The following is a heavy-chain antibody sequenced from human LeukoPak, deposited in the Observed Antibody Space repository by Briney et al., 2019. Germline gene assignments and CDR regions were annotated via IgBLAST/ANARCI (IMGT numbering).Heavy chain of an antibody. D-gene: IGHD1-26*01. CDR3: AKDVGKWESLHFFDY. CDR1: GFTFSTNA. Sequence: GGPLRLSCLTSGFTFSTNAMSWVRQAPGKGLEWISGISGSGASTYYADSVTGRSTISRDNSRNTLYLQMNSLRGDDTAVYYCAKDVGKWESLHFFDYWGQGTLVTVSS. V-gene: IGHV3-23*01. CDR2: ISGSGAST. J-gene: IGHJ4*02.